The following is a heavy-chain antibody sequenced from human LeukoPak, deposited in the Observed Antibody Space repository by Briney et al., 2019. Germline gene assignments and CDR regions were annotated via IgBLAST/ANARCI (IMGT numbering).Heavy chain of an antibody. CDR3: ARDFGIGSGPAGFDY. V-gene: IGHV1-18*01. CDR1: GYTFTSYG. D-gene: IGHD2-15*01. CDR2: ISAYNGNT. J-gene: IGHJ4*02. Sequence: GASVKVSCKASGYTFTSYGISWVRQAPGQGLEWMGWISAYNGNTNYAQKLQGRVTMTTDTSTSTAYMELRSLRPDDTAVYYCARDFGIGSGPAGFDYWGQGTLVTVSS.